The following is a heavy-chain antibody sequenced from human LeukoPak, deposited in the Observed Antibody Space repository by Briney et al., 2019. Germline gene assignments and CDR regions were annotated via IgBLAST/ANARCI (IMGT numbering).Heavy chain of an antibody. V-gene: IGHV3-64*02. CDR3: AREQSPYNEIVY. CDR1: GFTFSSYT. J-gene: IGHJ4*02. Sequence: PGGSLRLSCAASGFTFSSYTMPWVRQAPGKRLEYVSAINSNGDKTYYADSVQGRFTISRDNFKNTLYLQMGSLRAEDMAVYYCAREQSPYNEIVYWGQGTLVTVSS. CDR2: INSNGDKT. D-gene: IGHD5-24*01.